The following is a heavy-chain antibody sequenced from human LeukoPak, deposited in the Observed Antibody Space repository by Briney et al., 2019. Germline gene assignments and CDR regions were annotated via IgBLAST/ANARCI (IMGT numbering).Heavy chain of an antibody. V-gene: IGHV1-69*13. J-gene: IGHJ4*02. CDR2: IIPIFGTA. D-gene: IGHD3-22*01. CDR3: ARVVPDYDSSGYYYGRGDY. Sequence: ASVKVSCKASGGTFSSYAISWVRQAPGQGLEWMGGIIPIFGTANYAQKFQGRVTITADESTSTAYMELSSLRSEDTAVYYCARVVPDYDSSGYYYGRGDYWGQGTLVTVSS. CDR1: GGTFSSYA.